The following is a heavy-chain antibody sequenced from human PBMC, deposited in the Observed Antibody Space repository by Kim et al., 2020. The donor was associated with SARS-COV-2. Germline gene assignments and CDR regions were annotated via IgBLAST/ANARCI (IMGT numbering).Heavy chain of an antibody. D-gene: IGHD6-13*01. V-gene: IGHV1-69*04. CDR1: GGTFSSYA. CDR3: ARDRGSWGYYFDY. J-gene: IGHJ4*02. CDR2: IIPILGIA. Sequence: SVKVSCKASGGTFSSYAISWVRQVPGQGLEWMGRIIPILGIANYAQKFQGRVTITADKSTSTAYMELSSLRSEDTAVYYCARDRGSWGYYFDYWGQGTL.